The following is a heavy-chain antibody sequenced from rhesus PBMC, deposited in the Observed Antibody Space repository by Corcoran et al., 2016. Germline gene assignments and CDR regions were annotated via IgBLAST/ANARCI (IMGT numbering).Heavy chain of an antibody. CDR3: AKRAEYCTGSGCYDYGLDS. J-gene: IGHJ6*01. CDR2: IDPSDSDT. V-gene: IGHV5-20*02. Sequence: EVQLVQSGAEVKRPGESLKISCKTSGYRFTSYWISWVRQMPGKGLEWMGAIDPSDSDTRYSPSFQGQVTISADKSISTAYLQWSSLKASDTATYYCAKRAEYCTGSGCYDYGLDSWGQGVVVTVSS. D-gene: IGHD2-21*01. CDR1: GYRFTSYW.